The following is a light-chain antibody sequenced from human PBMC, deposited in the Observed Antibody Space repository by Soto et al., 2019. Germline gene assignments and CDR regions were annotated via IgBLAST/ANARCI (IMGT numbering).Light chain of an antibody. V-gene: IGLV2-14*01. Sequence: QSALTQPASVSGSPGQSITISCTGTTSDVGGYSFVSWYQQHPGKAPKLMIYEVSNRPSGVSHRFSGSKSGNTASLTISGLQAEDEADYYCLSYTSSITWVFGGGTKLTVL. CDR3: LSYTSSITWV. CDR1: TSDVGGYSF. CDR2: EVS. J-gene: IGLJ3*02.